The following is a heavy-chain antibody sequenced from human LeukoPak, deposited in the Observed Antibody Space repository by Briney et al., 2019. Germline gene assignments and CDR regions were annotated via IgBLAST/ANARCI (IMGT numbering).Heavy chain of an antibody. CDR2: ISSSSSYT. CDR3: ARESGAVVPAAMHYYYGMDV. Sequence: GGSLRLSCAASGFTFTDTWMSWVRQAPGKGLEWGSYISSSSSYTNYADSVKGRFTISRDNAKNSLYLQMNSLRAEDTAVYYCARESGAVVPAAMHYYYGMDVWGKGTTVTVSS. D-gene: IGHD2-2*01. J-gene: IGHJ6*04. V-gene: IGHV3-11*06. CDR1: GFTFTDTW.